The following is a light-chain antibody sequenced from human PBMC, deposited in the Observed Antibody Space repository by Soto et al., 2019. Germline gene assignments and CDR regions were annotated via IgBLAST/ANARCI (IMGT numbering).Light chain of an antibody. Sequence: EIVLTQSPATLSLSPGERATLSCRASQSVASYLAWYQQRPGQAPRLLFSDASNRATGIPARFSGSGSGTDFTLTISRLEPEDFAVYYCQQRSNWPTFGQGTRLE. J-gene: IGKJ5*01. V-gene: IGKV3-11*01. CDR1: QSVASY. CDR2: DAS. CDR3: QQRSNWPT.